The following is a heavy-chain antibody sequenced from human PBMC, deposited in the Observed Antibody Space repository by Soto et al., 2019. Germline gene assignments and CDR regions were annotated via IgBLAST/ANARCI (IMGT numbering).Heavy chain of an antibody. CDR2: ISGSGSGDST. D-gene: IGHD2-15*01. CDR3: ARGRVLGYYYYGMDV. CDR1: GFTFSSYA. V-gene: IGHV3-23*01. Sequence: GGSLRLSCAASGFTFSSYAMSWVRQAPGKGLEWVSGISGSGSGDSTYYADSVKGRFTISRDNFKNTLYLQMNSLRAEDTAVYYCARGRVLGYYYYGMDVWGQGTTVTVSS. J-gene: IGHJ6*02.